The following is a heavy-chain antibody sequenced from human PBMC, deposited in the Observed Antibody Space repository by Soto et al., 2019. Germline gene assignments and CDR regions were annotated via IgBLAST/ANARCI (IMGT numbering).Heavy chain of an antibody. CDR2: ITSSSSYI. V-gene: IGHV3-21*01. Sequence: EVQLLESGGGLVKPGGSLRLSCAASGFTFSSHSMNWVRQAPGKGLEWVSSITSSSSYINYADSVKGRFTISRDNAKTSQYLQMNSLRAEDTAVYYCAREPGVSSGWDVDYWGQGTLVTVSS. J-gene: IGHJ4*02. CDR3: AREPGVSSGWDVDY. CDR1: GFTFSSHS. D-gene: IGHD6-19*01.